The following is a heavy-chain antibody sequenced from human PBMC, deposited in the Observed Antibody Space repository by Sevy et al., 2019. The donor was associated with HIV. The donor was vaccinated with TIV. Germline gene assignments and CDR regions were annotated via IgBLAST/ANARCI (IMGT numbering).Heavy chain of an antibody. V-gene: IGHV3-23*01. CDR2: ISGSDGAT. J-gene: IGHJ3*02. D-gene: IGHD2-15*01. CDR3: AKDIVAVVGDAFDI. Sequence: HAGGSLRLSCAASGFSFISYAMNWVRQAPGKGLEWVSAISGSDGATYYADSVKGRFSISRDNSKNTLYLQMDSLRAEDTAVYYCAKDIVAVVGDAFDIWGQGTMVTVSS. CDR1: GFSFISYA.